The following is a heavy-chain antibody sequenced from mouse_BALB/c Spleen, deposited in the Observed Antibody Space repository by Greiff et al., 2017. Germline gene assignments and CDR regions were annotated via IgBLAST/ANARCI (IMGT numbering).Heavy chain of an antibody. CDR2: INPNNGGT. V-gene: IGHV1-18*01. J-gene: IGHJ1*01. D-gene: IGHD2-1*01. CDR3: ARSGYGNYLFEV. CDR1: GYTFPDYN. Sequence: EVQLQQSGPELVKPGASVKIPCKASGYTFPDYNMDWVKQSHGKSLEWIGDINPNNGGTIYNQKFKGKATLTVDKSSSTAYMELRSLTSEDTAVYYCARSGYGNYLFEVWGAGTTVTVSS.